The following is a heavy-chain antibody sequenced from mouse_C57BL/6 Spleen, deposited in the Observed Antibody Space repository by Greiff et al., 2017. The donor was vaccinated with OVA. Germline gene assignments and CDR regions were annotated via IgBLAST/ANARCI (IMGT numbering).Heavy chain of an antibody. CDR2: ISDGGSYT. Sequence: EVKLVESGGGLVKPGGSLKLSCAASGFTFSSYAMSWVRQTPEKRLEWVATISDGGSYTYYPDNVKGRFTISRDNAKNNLYLQMSHLKSEDTAMYYCAREDNLDYGGKGTTLTSSS. D-gene: IGHD3-3*01. CDR3: AREDNLDY. V-gene: IGHV5-4*01. CDR1: GFTFSSYA. J-gene: IGHJ2*01.